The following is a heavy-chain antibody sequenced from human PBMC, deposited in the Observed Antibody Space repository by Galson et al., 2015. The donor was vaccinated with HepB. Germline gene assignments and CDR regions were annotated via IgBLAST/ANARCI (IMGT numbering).Heavy chain of an antibody. D-gene: IGHD6-6*01. J-gene: IGHJ4*02. CDR2: ITSSSSYI. CDR3: ARDPSYSSSSLYFDY. Sequence: SLRLSCAASGFIFSDYTMNWVRQAPGKGLEWVSSITSSSSYIYYADSVKGRFTIFRDNANNSLYLQMNSLRAEDTAVYYCARDPSYSSSSLYFDYWGQGALVTVSS. V-gene: IGHV3-21*01. CDR1: GFIFSDYT.